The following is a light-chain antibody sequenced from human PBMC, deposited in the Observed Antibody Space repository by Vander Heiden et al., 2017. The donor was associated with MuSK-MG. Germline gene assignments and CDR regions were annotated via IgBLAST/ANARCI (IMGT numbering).Light chain of an antibody. J-gene: IGKJ2*01. CDR2: GAS. CDR3: QHNNDWPPYT. Sequence: EIRMTQSPAALSVSPGERATLSCRASQSVSSNLAWYQQKPGQAPRLLIYGASTRATGIPARFSRSGYGTDFTLTISSLQSEDFAVYYCQHNNDWPPYTFGQWTKLKI. CDR1: QSVSSN. V-gene: IGKV3-15*01.